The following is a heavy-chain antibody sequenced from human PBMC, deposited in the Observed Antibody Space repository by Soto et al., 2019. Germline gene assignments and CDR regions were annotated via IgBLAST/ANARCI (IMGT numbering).Heavy chain of an antibody. V-gene: IGHV3-23*01. J-gene: IGHJ4*02. CDR3: AKDRLXGNFDY. CDR2: ISGTGGST. CDR1: GFTFNNYA. Sequence: GGSLRLSCAASGFTFNNYAMNWVRQAPGKGLEWVATISGTGGSTYYADSVKGRFTISRDNSKNTLYLQMNSLRVEDTAVYYCAKDRLXGNFDYWGQGTQVTVSS.